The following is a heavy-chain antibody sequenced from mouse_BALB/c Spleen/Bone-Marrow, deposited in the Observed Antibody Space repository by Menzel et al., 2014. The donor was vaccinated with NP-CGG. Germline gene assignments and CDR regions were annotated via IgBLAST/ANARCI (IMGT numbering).Heavy chain of an antibody. Sequence: QVQLKQSGPELVKPGASVKISCKASGYAFSSSWMNWVKQRPGQGLEWIGRIYPGDGDTNYNGRFKGKATLTADKSSNTTYIQLSSLTSVDSAVYFCARNPHYYAMDYWGQGTSVTVSS. CDR3: ARNPHYYAMDY. V-gene: IGHV1-82*01. J-gene: IGHJ4*01. CDR1: GYAFSSSW. CDR2: IYPGDGDT.